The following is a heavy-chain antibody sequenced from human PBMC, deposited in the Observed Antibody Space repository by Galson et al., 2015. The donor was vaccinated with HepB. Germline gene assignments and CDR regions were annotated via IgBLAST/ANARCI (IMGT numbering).Heavy chain of an antibody. CDR2: ISSSSSYI. CDR3: ATFSSSSPPFDY. CDR1: GFTFSSYS. D-gene: IGHD6-6*01. J-gene: IGHJ4*02. V-gene: IGHV3-21*04. Sequence: SLRLSCAASGFTFSSYSMNWVRQAPGKGLEWVSSISSSSSYIYYADSVKGRFTISRDNAKNSLYLQMNSLRAEDTALYYCATFSSSSPPFDYWGQGTLVTVSS.